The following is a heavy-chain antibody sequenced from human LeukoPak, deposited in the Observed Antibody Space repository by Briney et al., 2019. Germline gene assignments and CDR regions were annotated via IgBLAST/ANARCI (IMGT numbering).Heavy chain of an antibody. V-gene: IGHV3-74*01. CDR3: ARVWGSTGDLNY. J-gene: IGHJ4*02. CDR1: GFTFSSYW. Sequence: GGSLRLSCAASGFTFSSYWMHWVRQAPGKGLMWVSRINTDGSITNYADSVKGRFTISRDNAKNTLYLQMNSLRAEDTAVYYCARVWGSTGDLNYWGQGTLVTVSS. CDR2: INTDGSIT. D-gene: IGHD7-27*01.